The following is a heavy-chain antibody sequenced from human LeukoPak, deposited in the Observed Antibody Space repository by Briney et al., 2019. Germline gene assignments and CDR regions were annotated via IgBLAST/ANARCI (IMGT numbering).Heavy chain of an antibody. CDR3: ARGGVGNFDI. Sequence: GSLRLSCAASGFTFTTYWMHWVRQVPGKGLVWVSVIHSDGSTTAYADSVKGRFSISRDNAKNTVHLEMNSLRDEDTAVYYCARGGVGNFDIWGQGTMVTVSS. V-gene: IGHV3-74*01. D-gene: IGHD7-27*01. CDR1: GFTFTTYW. CDR2: IHSDGSTT. J-gene: IGHJ3*02.